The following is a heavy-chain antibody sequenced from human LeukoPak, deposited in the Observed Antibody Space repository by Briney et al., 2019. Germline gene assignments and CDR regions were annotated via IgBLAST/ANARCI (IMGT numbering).Heavy chain of an antibody. Sequence: SETLSLTCAVYGGSFSGYYWSWIRQPAGKGLEWIGRIYISGSTNYNPSLKSRVTMSVDTSKNQFSLKLSSVTAADAAVYYCARDMVRGVINWFDPWGQGTLVTVSS. CDR3: ARDMVRGVINWFDP. CDR1: GGSFSGYY. CDR2: IYISGST. V-gene: IGHV4-4*07. J-gene: IGHJ5*02. D-gene: IGHD3-10*01.